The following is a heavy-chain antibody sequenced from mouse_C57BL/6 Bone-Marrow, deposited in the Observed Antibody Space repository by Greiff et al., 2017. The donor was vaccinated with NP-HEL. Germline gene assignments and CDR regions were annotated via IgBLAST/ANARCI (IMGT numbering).Heavy chain of an antibody. D-gene: IGHD1-1*01. CDR3: ARDGSYYYGSSYGFAY. V-gene: IGHV3-6*01. Sequence: EVKVEESGPGLVKPSQSLSLTCSVTGYSITSGYYWNWIRQFPGNKLEWMGYISYDGSNNYNTSLKNRISITRDTSKNQFFLKLNSVTTEDTATYDCARDGSYYYGSSYGFAYWGQGTLVTVSA. CDR2: ISYDGSN. J-gene: IGHJ3*01. CDR1: GYSITSGYY.